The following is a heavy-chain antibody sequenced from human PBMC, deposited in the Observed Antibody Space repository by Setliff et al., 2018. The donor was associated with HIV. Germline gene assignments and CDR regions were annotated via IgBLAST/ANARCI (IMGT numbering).Heavy chain of an antibody. Sequence: SETLSLTCAVYGGSFSGYYWSWIRQPPGKGLEWIGEINHSGSTNYNPSLKSQVTISVDTSKTQFSLKLSPVTAADTAVYYCTRAEQQLSYYYDYYGMDVWGQGTTVTVSS. CDR1: GGSFSGYY. D-gene: IGHD6-13*01. V-gene: IGHV4-34*01. CDR3: TRAEQQLSYYYDYYGMDV. J-gene: IGHJ6*02. CDR2: INHSGST.